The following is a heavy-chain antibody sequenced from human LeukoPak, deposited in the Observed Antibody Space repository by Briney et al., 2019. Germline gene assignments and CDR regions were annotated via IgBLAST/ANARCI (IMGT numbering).Heavy chain of an antibody. V-gene: IGHV1-46*01. CDR1: GYTFTGYY. CDR2: INPSGGST. CDR3: ARDYYDSSGYYYLPDY. D-gene: IGHD3-22*01. J-gene: IGHJ4*02. Sequence: ASVKVSCKASGYTFTGYYMHWVRQAPGQGLEWMGIINPSGGSTSYAQKFQGRVTMTRDTSTSTVYMELSSLRSEDTAVYYCARDYYDSSGYYYLPDYWGQGTLVTVSS.